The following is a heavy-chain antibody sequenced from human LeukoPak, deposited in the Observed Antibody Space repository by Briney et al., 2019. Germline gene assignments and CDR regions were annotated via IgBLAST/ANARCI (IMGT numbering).Heavy chain of an antibody. D-gene: IGHD1-14*01. J-gene: IGHJ4*02. CDR2: INCNTDDI. CDR1: GYTFTNYY. Sequence: GASVKVSCKASGYTFTNYYIHWVRQAPGQGLEWMAIINCNTDDITYAQEFQGGVTLSRDTSTSTVYMELSRLRSEDTAVYYCVREVSSNFDYWGQGALVTVSS. V-gene: IGHV1-46*01. CDR3: VREVSSNFDY.